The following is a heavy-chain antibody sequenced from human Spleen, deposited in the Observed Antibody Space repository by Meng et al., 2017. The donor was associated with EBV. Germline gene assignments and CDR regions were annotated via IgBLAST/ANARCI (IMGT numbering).Heavy chain of an antibody. CDR2: INPNSGGT. CDR1: GYTFTGYY. D-gene: IGHD3-10*01. J-gene: IGHJ4*02. CDR3: ASESGRGYTPDY. Sequence: QVKLVHAGAVGKRPGASVKVSCKASGYTFTGYYMHWVRQAPGQGLEWMGRINPNSGGTNYAQKFQGRVTMTRDTSISTAYMELSRLRSDDTAVYYCASESGRGYTPDYWGRGTLVTVSS. V-gene: IGHV1-2*06.